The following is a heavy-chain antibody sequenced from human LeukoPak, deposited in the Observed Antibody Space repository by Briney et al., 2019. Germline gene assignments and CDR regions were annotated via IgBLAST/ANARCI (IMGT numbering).Heavy chain of an antibody. CDR1: GFTFSSYE. Sequence: GGSLRLSCAASGFTFSSYEMNWVRQAPGKRLEWVSYISSSGSTIYYADSVKGRFTISRDNAKNSLYLQMNSLRAEDTAVYYCARGSTVTTNFYYYYYMDVWGKGTTVTVSS. D-gene: IGHD4-17*01. J-gene: IGHJ6*03. CDR2: ISSSGSTI. V-gene: IGHV3-48*03. CDR3: ARGSTVTTNFYYYYYMDV.